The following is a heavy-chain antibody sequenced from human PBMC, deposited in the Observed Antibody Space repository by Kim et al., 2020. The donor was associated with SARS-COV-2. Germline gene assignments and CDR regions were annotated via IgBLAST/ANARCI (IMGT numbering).Heavy chain of an antibody. CDR1: GFTFSIYS. V-gene: IGHV3-48*02. Sequence: GGSLRLSCAASGFTFSIYSIDWVRRAPGKGLEWIISISSTSRNIYYADSVKGRFTVSRDNAENSVYLEMDSLTDEDTAIYYCARVDPIGYTVDYWGQGTLVTVSS. CDR2: ISSTSRNI. D-gene: IGHD5-12*01. CDR3: ARVDPIGYTVDY. J-gene: IGHJ4*02.